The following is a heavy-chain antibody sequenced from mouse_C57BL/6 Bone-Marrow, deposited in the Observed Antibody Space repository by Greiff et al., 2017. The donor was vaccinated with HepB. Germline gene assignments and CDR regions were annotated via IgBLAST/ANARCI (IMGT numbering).Heavy chain of an antibody. D-gene: IGHD2-1*01. V-gene: IGHV1-50*01. CDR2: IDPSDSYT. Sequence: VQLQQPGAELVKPGASVKLSCKASGYTFTSYWMQWVKQRPGQGLEWIGEIDPSDSYTNYNQKFKGKATLTVDTSSSTAYMQLSSLTSEDSAVYYCARRGERYWELFAYWGQGTLVTVSA. CDR3: ARRGERYWELFAY. J-gene: IGHJ3*01. CDR1: GYTFTSYW.